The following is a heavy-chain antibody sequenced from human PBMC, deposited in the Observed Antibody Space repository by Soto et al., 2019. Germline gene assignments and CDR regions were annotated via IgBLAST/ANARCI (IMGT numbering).Heavy chain of an antibody. CDR3: AGRRYGNPTDYFDY. CDR2: IYYSGST. CDR1: GGSISSYY. V-gene: IGHV4-59*01. Sequence: ETLSLTCTVSGGSISSYYWSWIRQPPGKGLEWIGYIYYSGSTNYNPSLKSRVTISVDTSKNQFSLKLSSVTAADTAVYYCAGRRYGNPTDYFDYWGQGTLVTVSS. D-gene: IGHD1-20*01. J-gene: IGHJ4*02.